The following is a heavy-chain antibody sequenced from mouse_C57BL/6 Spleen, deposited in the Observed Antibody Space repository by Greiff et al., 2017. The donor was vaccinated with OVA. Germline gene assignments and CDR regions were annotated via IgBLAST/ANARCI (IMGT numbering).Heavy chain of an antibody. D-gene: IGHD3-2*02. V-gene: IGHV1-52*01. CDR2: IDPSDSET. CDR1: GYTFTSYW. CDR3: ARSSSGYVGLAY. Sequence: QVQLQQPGAELVRPGSSVKLSCKASGYTFTSYWMHWVKQRPIQGLEWIGNIDPSDSETHYNQKFKDKATLTVDKSSSTAYMQLSSLTSEDSAVYYCARSSSGYVGLAYWGQGTLVTVSA. J-gene: IGHJ3*01.